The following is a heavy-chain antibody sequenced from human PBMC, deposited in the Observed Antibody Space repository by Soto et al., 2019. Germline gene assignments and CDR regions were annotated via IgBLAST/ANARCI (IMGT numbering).Heavy chain of an antibody. D-gene: IGHD6-6*01. CDR3: AREVVKISPLWLDP. Sequence: GASVKVSCKASGYTFTNNDINWVRQAPGQGLEWIGWMNTNTNTTDSAEVFEGRVSLTWDTSISTAYMQLNSLKIDDTAVYYCAREVVKISPLWLDPGGQGPLVTVPS. V-gene: IGHV1-8*01. CDR1: GYTFTNND. CDR2: MNTNTNTT. J-gene: IGHJ5*02.